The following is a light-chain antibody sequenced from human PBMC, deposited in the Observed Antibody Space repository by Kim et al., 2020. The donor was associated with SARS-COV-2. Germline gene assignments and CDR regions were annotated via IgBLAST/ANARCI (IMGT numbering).Light chain of an antibody. Sequence: SPEERVTPSCRASHSVKNNFAWYQQQPGQAPRLLIYGAATRATDISARLSASGSGTEFTLTIRSLQSEDLAVYYCQQYNDGPLLTFGGGTKVDIK. V-gene: IGKV3-15*01. CDR3: QQYNDGPLLT. CDR2: GAA. J-gene: IGKJ4*01. CDR1: HSVKNN.